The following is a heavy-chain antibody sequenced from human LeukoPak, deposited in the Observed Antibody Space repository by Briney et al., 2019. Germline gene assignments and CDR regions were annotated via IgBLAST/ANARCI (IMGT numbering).Heavy chain of an antibody. CDR2: ISSSSSYI. Sequence: GGSLRLSCAASGFTFSSYSMNWVRQAPGKGLEWVSSISSSSSYIYYADSVKGRFTISRDNAKNSLYLQMNSLRAEDTAVYYCAREYYDILTGYSLEAFDIWGQGTMVTVSS. CDR3: AREYYDILTGYSLEAFDI. J-gene: IGHJ3*02. V-gene: IGHV3-21*01. D-gene: IGHD3-9*01. CDR1: GFTFSSYS.